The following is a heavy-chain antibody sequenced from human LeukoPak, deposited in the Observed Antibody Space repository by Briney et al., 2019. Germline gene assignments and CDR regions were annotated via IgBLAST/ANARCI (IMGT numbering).Heavy chain of an antibody. CDR3: ARMKGVPAAILRPHYTDV. J-gene: IGHJ6*03. Sequence: SETLSLTCTVSGGSISSYYWSWIRQPAGKGLEWIGRIYTSGSTNYNPSLKSRVTMSVDTSKNQFSLKLSSVTAADTAVYYCARMKGVPAAILRPHYTDVWGKGTTVTVSS. D-gene: IGHD2-2*01. CDR1: GGSISSYY. V-gene: IGHV4-4*07. CDR2: IYTSGST.